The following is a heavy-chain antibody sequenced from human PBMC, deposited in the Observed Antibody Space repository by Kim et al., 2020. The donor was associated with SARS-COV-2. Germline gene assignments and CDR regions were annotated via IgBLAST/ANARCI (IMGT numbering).Heavy chain of an antibody. CDR2: IYWDDDK. V-gene: IGHV2-5*02. Sequence: SGPTLVKPTQTLTLTCTFSGFSLSTSGVGVGWIRQPPGKALEWLALIYWDDDKRYSPSLKSRLTITKDTSKNQVVLTMTNMDPVDTATYYCAHSSRLITMIVGKLNAFDIWGQGTMVTVSS. D-gene: IGHD3-22*01. CDR1: GFSLSTSGVG. CDR3: AHSSRLITMIVGKLNAFDI. J-gene: IGHJ3*02.